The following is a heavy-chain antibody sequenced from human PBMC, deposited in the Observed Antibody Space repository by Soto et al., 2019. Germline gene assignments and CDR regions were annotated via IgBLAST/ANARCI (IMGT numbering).Heavy chain of an antibody. CDR2: IYHSGST. D-gene: IGHD2-21*02. CDR3: AKKLLFGGDFGGAEYSQH. CDR1: GGSISSSNW. J-gene: IGHJ1*01. Sequence: SETLSLTCAVCGGSISSSNWWRWVRQPPGKGLEWIGEIYHSGSTNYNPSLKSRVTISVDKSKNQFSLKLSTEDTAVYYCAKKLLFGGDFGGAEYSQHWGQGSLVTGFS. V-gene: IGHV4-4*02.